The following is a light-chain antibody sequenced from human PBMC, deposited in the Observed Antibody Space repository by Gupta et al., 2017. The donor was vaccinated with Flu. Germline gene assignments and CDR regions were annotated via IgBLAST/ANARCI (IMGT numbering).Light chain of an antibody. CDR1: QSVRYNS. J-gene: IGKJ1*01. CDR2: GAS. CDR3: QQYGSSPRT. Sequence: EIVLTHSPGTLSLSPGERATLSCRASQSVRYNSLAWYQQKPGQAPRLLIHGASSRPTTIPDRFSGSGSGTDFILTISRLEPEDVAVYYCQQYGSSPRTFGQGTKVEIK. V-gene: IGKV3-20*01.